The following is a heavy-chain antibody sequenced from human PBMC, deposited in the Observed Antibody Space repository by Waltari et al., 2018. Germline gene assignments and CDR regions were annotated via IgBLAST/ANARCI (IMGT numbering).Heavy chain of an antibody. Sequence: EVQLAESGGAVVRPGGSLRLTCVASGFKFNDYGMSWVGRVPGKGLEWVSGITWNGGIISYSDSGKGRFTITRDNDKNSLSLQMTSLRVEDTALYYCARYLNWGLPRFDNWGQGTQVTVSS. CDR1: GFKFNDYG. J-gene: IGHJ4*02. D-gene: IGHD3-16*01. CDR3: ARYLNWGLPRFDN. V-gene: IGHV3-20*04. CDR2: ITWNGGII.